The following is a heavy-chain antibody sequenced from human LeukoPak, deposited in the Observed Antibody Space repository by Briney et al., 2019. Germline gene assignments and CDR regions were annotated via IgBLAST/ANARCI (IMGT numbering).Heavy chain of an antibody. Sequence: PGGSLRLSCAASGFTFSSSAMSWVRQAPGKGLEWVSAISGSGGGTYYADSVRGRFTISRDNSKNTLYLQMNSLRAEDTAVYYCAKSSSSYSSSWLVDYWGQGTLVTVSS. CDR2: ISGSGGGT. CDR3: AKSSSSYSSSWLVDY. CDR1: GFTFSSSA. J-gene: IGHJ4*02. D-gene: IGHD6-13*01. V-gene: IGHV3-23*01.